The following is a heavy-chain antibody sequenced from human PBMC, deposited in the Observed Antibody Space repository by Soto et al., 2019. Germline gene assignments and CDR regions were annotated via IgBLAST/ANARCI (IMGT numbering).Heavy chain of an antibody. CDR2: IIPIFGTA. D-gene: IGHD2-2*02. CDR3: ARDQDIVVVPAAIGYYGMDV. CDR1: GGTFSSYA. Sequence: QVQLVQSGAEVKKPGSSVKVSCKACGGTFSSYAISWVRQAPGQGLEWMGGIIPIFGTANYAQKFQGRVTITADESTSTAYMELSSLRSEDTAVYYCARDQDIVVVPAAIGYYGMDVWGQGTTVTVSS. V-gene: IGHV1-69*01. J-gene: IGHJ6*02.